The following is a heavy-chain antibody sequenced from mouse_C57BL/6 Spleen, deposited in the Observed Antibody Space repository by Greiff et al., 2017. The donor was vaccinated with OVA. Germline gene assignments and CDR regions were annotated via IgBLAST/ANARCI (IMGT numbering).Heavy chain of an antibody. V-gene: IGHV5-4*01. J-gene: IGHJ4*01. CDR1: GFTFSSYA. CDR2: ISDGGSYT. Sequence: EVKLVESGGGLVKPGGSLKLSCAASGFTFSSYAMSWVRQTPEKRLEWVATISDGGSYTYYPDNVKGRFTISRDNAKNNLYLQMSHLKSEDTAMYYCARDYDAMDYWGQGTSVTVSS. CDR3: ARDYDAMDY.